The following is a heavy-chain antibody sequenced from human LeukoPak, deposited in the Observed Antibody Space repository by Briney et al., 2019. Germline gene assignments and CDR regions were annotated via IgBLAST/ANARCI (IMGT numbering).Heavy chain of an antibody. Sequence: GGSLRLSCAASGFTFSNYAMSWVRQAPGKGLEWVSGISSSGGSTYYADSVKGRFIIYRDNSKNTLYLQMNSLRAEDTAVYYCVKASWWESPGWFDPWGQGTLVTVSS. CDR1: GFTFSNYA. J-gene: IGHJ5*02. D-gene: IGHD1-26*01. CDR3: VKASWWESPGWFDP. V-gene: IGHV3-23*01. CDR2: ISSSGGST.